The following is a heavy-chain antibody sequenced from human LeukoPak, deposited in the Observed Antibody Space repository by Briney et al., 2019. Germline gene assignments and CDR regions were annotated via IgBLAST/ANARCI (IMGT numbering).Heavy chain of an antibody. CDR1: GYSFTSYW. J-gene: IGHJ6*03. CDR2: IYPGDSDT. CDR3: ARVTMVRGVITKPPYYYYYYMDV. V-gene: IGHV5-51*01. D-gene: IGHD3-10*01. Sequence: GESLKISCKGSGYSFTSYWIGWVRQMPGKGLEWMGIIYPGDSDTRYSPSFQGQVTISADKSISTAYLQWSSLKASDTAMYYCARVTMVRGVITKPPYYYYYYMDVWGKGTTVTISS.